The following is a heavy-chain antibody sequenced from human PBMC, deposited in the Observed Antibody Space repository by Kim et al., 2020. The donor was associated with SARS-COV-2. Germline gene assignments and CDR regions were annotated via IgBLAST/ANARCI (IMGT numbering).Heavy chain of an antibody. CDR2: ISWNSGSI. D-gene: IGHD5-12*01. Sequence: GGSLRLSCAASGFSLVDYAMHWVRQAPGKGLEWVSGISWNSGSIGYADSVKGRFTISRDNAKNSLYLQMNGLRAEDTAFYYCTKARYGYNGRYYFDYWG. J-gene: IGHJ4*01. V-gene: IGHV3-9*01. CDR3: TKARYGYNGRYYFDY. CDR1: GFSLVDYA.